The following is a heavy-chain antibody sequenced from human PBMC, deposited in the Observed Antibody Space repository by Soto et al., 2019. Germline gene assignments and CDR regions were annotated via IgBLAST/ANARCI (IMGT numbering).Heavy chain of an antibody. Sequence: ESLSLTSTVSSESISSLYWAWIRQPAGRGLEGIGRIYRSGETNYNPSLTGRVIMSLDTSKNQFSLNLTYVNDADTAVYYCARASQCKSYLEGFALVDYWGQGTLGTVSS. D-gene: IGHD3-3*02. CDR1: SESISSLY. V-gene: IGHV4-4*07. J-gene: IGHJ4*02. CDR3: ARASQCKSYLEGFALVDY. CDR2: IYRSGET.